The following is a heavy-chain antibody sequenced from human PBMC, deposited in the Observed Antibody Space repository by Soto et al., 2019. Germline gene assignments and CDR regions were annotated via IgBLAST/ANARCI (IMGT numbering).Heavy chain of an antibody. D-gene: IGHD2-21*02. J-gene: IGHJ4*02. CDR1: GFRFSDHS. CDR2: ISSSGDTT. CDR3: ARLPKGSLVTA. Sequence: VQLVESGGGLVSPGGSLTLSCVGSGFRFSDHSMHWVRRAPGTGLQLLSYISSSGDTTHYADSVRGRFTVSRDNAKNSVFLRMDSLRDDDTAMYYCARLPKGSLVTAWGQGTLVTVSS. V-gene: IGHV3-48*02.